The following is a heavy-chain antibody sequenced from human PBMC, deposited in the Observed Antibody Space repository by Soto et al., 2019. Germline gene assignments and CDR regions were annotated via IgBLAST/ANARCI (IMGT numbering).Heavy chain of an antibody. V-gene: IGHV3-23*01. CDR1: GFSFNTYA. CDR2: ISGSGDST. CDR3: AKGNSWQPFFDP. J-gene: IGHJ5*02. Sequence: GGSLRLSCAASGFSFNTYAMSWVRQAPGKGLEWVSVISGSGDSTYYADSVKGRFTISRDNSKNTLYLQMNSLGADDTAVYCCAKGNSWQPFFDPWGQGTLVTVSS. D-gene: IGHD6-13*01.